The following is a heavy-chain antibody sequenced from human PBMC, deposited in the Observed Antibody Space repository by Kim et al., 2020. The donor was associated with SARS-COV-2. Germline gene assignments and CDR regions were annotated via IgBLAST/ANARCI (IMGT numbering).Heavy chain of an antibody. V-gene: IGHV5-10-1*01. J-gene: IGHJ4*02. CDR1: GYSFTSYW. CDR3: ARQEGTYYYDSSGYEVDY. CDR2: IDPSDSYT. D-gene: IGHD3-22*01. Sequence: GESLKISCKGSGYSFTSYWISWVRQMPGKGLEWMGRIDPSDSYTNYSPSFQGHVTISADKSISTAYLQWSSLKASDTAMYYCARQEGTYYYDSSGYEVDYWGQGTLVTVSS.